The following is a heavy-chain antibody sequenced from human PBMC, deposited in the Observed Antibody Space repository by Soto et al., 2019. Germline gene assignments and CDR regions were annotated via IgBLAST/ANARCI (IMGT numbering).Heavy chain of an antibody. V-gene: IGHV2-5*02. Sequence: QITLKESGPTLVKPTQTLTLTCTFSGFSLNAPAVGVGWIRQPPGKALEWLAFTYWDDDNHYSPSLKSRLTITKDTSKHQVVLTMTNMDAVDTATYYCAHGAGWLFDYWGQGTLVTVSS. CDR1: GFSLNAPAVG. CDR3: AHGAGWLFDY. CDR2: TYWDDDN. D-gene: IGHD6-19*01. J-gene: IGHJ4*02.